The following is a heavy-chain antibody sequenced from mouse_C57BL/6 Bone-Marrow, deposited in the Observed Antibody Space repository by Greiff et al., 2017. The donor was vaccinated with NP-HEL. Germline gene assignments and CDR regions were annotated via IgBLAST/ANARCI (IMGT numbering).Heavy chain of an antibody. CDR3: ARSSGSSSLYAMDY. V-gene: IGHV1-39*01. CDR1: GYSFTDYN. CDR2: INPNYGTT. Sequence: VQLKQSGPELVKPGASVKISCKASGYSFTDYNMNWVKQSNGKSLEWIGVINPNYGTTSYNQKFKGKATLTVDQSSSTAYMQLNSLTSEDSAVYYCARSSGSSSLYAMDYWGQGTSVTVSS. D-gene: IGHD1-1*01. J-gene: IGHJ4*01.